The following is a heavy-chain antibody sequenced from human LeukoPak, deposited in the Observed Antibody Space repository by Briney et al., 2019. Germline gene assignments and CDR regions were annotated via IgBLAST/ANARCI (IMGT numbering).Heavy chain of an antibody. Sequence: PSETLSLTCTVSGDSISPYYWSWIRQPPGGGLEWIGYVFYTGSTNYNPSLKSRVTISVDTSRNQFSLKLASVTAADTAVYYCASTRSGYSTLGYWGQGTRVTISS. CDR1: GDSISPYY. CDR2: VFYTGST. CDR3: ASTRSGYSTLGY. J-gene: IGHJ4*02. D-gene: IGHD1-26*01. V-gene: IGHV4-59*01.